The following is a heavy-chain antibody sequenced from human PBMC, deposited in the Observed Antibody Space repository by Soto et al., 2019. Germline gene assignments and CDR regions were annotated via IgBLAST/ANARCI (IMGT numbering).Heavy chain of an antibody. CDR3: AREQKGFSYGY. Sequence: GGSLRLSCAASGFTVSSNYMSWVRQAPGKGLEWVSVIYSGGSTYYADSVKGRFTISRDNSKNTLYLQMNSLRAEDTAVYYCAREQKGFSYGYWGQGALVTVSS. D-gene: IGHD5-18*01. J-gene: IGHJ4*02. V-gene: IGHV3-66*01. CDR2: IYSGGST. CDR1: GFTVSSNY.